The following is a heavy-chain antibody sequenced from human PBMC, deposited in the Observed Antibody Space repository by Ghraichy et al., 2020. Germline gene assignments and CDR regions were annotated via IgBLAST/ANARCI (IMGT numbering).Heavy chain of an antibody. CDR2: FDPEDGET. D-gene: IGHD5-24*01. CDR3: AKRYSFYYGMDV. CDR1: GYTFTEFC. J-gene: IGHJ6*02. V-gene: IGHV1-24*01. Sequence: ASVKVSCKVSGYTFTEFCMPWVRQAPGKGLEWMGCFDPEDGETIYAQKFQGRVTMTADTSTDTAYMELRSLRSDDTAVYYCAKRYSFYYGMDVWGQGTTVTVSS.